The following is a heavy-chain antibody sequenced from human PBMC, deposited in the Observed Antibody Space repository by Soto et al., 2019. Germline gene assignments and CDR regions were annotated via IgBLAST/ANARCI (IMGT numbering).Heavy chain of an antibody. D-gene: IGHD6-13*01. CDR3: ASSFGVAAAGPFYY. CDR1: GGMTRTGAYY. CDR2: IYYSGST. V-gene: IGHV4-31*02. J-gene: IGHJ4*02. Sequence: RSDPRSGSGGMTRTGAYYWSCLRQQPGKGLEWIGYIYYSGSTYYNPSLKSRVTISVDTSKNQFSLKLSSVTAADTAVYYCASSFGVAAAGPFYYWGQGTSVTVSA.